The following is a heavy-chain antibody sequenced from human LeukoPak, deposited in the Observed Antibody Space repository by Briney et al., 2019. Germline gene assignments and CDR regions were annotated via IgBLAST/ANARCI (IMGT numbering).Heavy chain of an antibody. V-gene: IGHV3-21*01. D-gene: IGHD5-18*01. CDR3: ARAPSQLWSSFVDY. CDR2: ISGSGGST. Sequence: PGGSLRLSCAASGFAVSSNSMNWVRQAPGKGLEWVSAISGSGGSTYYADSVKGRFTISRDNAKNSLYLQMNSLRAEDTAVYYCARAPSQLWSSFVDYWGQGTLVTVSS. J-gene: IGHJ4*02. CDR1: GFAVSSNS.